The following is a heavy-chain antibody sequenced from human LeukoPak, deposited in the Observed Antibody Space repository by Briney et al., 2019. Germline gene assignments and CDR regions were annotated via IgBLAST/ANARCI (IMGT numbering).Heavy chain of an antibody. CDR3: AKATPYDILCGRRRYYFDY. V-gene: IGHV3-23*01. J-gene: IGHJ4*02. Sequence: GGSLSLSCAASVFTFSSYAMSWVRQAPGKGLEWVSAISGSGGSTYYADSVKGRFTISRDNSKNTLYLQMNSLRAEDTAVYCCAKATPYDILCGRRRYYFDYWGEGTLVTVSS. CDR1: VFTFSSYA. D-gene: IGHD3-9*01. CDR2: ISGSGGST.